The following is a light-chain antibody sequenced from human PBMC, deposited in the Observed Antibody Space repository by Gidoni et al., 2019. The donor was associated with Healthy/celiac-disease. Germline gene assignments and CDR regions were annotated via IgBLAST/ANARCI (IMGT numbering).Light chain of an antibody. J-gene: IGLJ1*01. Sequence: QSVLTQPPSVSGAPGHRVTISCTGSSSNIGAGYDVHWYQQPPGQAPKLLIYGNNNRPSGVPDRFSGSKSGTSASLAITGLQAEDEADYYCQSYDSSLSGYVFGTGTKVTVL. CDR3: QSYDSSLSGYV. CDR1: SSNIGAGYD. CDR2: GNN. V-gene: IGLV1-40*01.